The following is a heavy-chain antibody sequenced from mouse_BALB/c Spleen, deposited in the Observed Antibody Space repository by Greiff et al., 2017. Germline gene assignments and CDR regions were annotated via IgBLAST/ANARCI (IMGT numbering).Heavy chain of an antibody. J-gene: IGHJ4*01. V-gene: IGHV1-69*02. CDR3: ARSPRSYGYAMDY. CDR2: IDPSDSYT. D-gene: IGHD1-1*01. Sequence: QVQLQQPGAELVKPGASVKLSCKASGYTFTSYWMHWVKQRPGQGLEWIGEIDPSDSYTNYNQKFKGKATLTVDKSSSTAYMQLSSLTSEDSAVYYCARSPRSYGYAMDYWGQGTAVTVSS. CDR1: GYTFTSYW.